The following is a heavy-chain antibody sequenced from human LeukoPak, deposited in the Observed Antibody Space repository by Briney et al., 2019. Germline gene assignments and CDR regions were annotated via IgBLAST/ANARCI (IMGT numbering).Heavy chain of an antibody. CDR2: IGSSGDST. J-gene: IGHJ4*02. D-gene: IGHD4-23*01. V-gene: IGHV3-23*01. CDR1: GITFTGFD. Sequence: GGSLRLSWAASGITFTGFDMRWVHTAPGKGLEGVSSIGSSGDSTYYADSVKGRFTISRDNSKNMIYLQMNSLRAEDTAVYYCAKHGAAWYLSYFDSWGQGTLVTVSS. CDR3: AKHGAAWYLSYFDS.